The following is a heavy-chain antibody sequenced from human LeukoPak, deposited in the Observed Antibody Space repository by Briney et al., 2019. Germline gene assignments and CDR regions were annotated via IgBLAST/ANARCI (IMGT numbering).Heavy chain of an antibody. CDR1: GGSISSYY. Sequence: SETLSLTCTVSGGSISSYYWSWIRQPPGKGLEWIGYIYYSGSANYNPSLKSRVTISVDTSKNQFSLKLSSVTAADTAVYYCARGWFGFGYYNYFDYWGQGTLVTVSS. V-gene: IGHV4-59*12. D-gene: IGHD3-10*01. CDR3: ARGWFGFGYYNYFDY. J-gene: IGHJ4*02. CDR2: IYYSGSA.